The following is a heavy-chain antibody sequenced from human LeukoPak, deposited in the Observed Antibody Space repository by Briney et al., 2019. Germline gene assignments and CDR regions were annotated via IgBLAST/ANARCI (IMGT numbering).Heavy chain of an antibody. J-gene: IGHJ3*02. D-gene: IGHD5-18*01. Sequence: GTSLRLSCAASGFTFSRHPMHWVRQAPGKGLEWVAVIVYDGSEKYYKESVKGRFTISRDNSKNTLYLQMDSLRPEDTAVYYCARARSSYGYGDAFDIWGQGTMVTVSS. V-gene: IGHV3-30*04. CDR1: GFTFSRHP. CDR3: ARARSSYGYGDAFDI. CDR2: IVYDGSEK.